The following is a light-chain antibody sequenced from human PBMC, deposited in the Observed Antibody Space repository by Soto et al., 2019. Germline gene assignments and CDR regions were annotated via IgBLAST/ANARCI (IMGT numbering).Light chain of an antibody. CDR3: QQYNNWLWT. CDR1: QTVIRKY. Sequence: EIVLTQSPATLSLSPGERATLSCRASQTVIRKYLAWHQQKTGQPPRILIYGASTRATGVPARFSGSGSGTEFTLTITSLQSEDFEVYYCQQYNNWLWTFGQGTKVDIK. J-gene: IGKJ1*01. V-gene: IGKV3-15*01. CDR2: GAS.